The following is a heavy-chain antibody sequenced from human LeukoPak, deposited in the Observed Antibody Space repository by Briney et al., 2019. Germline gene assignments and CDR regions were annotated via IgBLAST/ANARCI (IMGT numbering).Heavy chain of an antibody. CDR1: GYTFTGYY. D-gene: IGHD3-22*01. CDR2: INPNSGGT. V-gene: IGHV1-2*02. CDR3: ARDSGIYDSSGYYYVPYFDY. Sequence: ASVKVSCKASGYTFTGYYMHWVRQAPGQGLEWMGWINPNSGGTNCAQKFQGRVTMTRDTSISTAYMELSRLRSDDTAVYYCARDSGIYDSSGYYYVPYFDYWGQGTLVTVSS. J-gene: IGHJ4*02.